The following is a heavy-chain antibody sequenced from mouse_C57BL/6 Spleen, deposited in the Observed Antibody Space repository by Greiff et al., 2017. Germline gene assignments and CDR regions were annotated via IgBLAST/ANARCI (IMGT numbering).Heavy chain of an antibody. CDR3: ARRAQATYYYAMDY. CDR2: INPNNGGT. V-gene: IGHV1-18*01. D-gene: IGHD3-2*02. CDR1: GYTFTDYN. J-gene: IGHJ4*01. Sequence: VQLQQSGPELVKPGASVKIPCKASGYTFTDYNMDWVKQSHGKSLEWIGDINPNNGGTIYNQKFKGKATLTVDKSSSTAYMELRSLTSEDTAVYYCARRAQATYYYAMDYWGQGTSVTVSS.